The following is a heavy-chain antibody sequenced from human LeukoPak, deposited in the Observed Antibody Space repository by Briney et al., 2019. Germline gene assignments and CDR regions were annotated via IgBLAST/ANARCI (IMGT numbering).Heavy chain of an antibody. Sequence: SETLSLTCTVSGGSINSADYYWSWIRQPPGKGLEWIGSIYYSGRTYYNSSLKSRVTISVDMSKNQFSVKLTSVTAADTAVYYCARLLGGSFYFDYWGQGTLVTVSS. J-gene: IGHJ4*02. D-gene: IGHD1-26*01. CDR1: GGSINSADYY. V-gene: IGHV4-39*01. CDR3: ARLLGGSFYFDY. CDR2: IYYSGRT.